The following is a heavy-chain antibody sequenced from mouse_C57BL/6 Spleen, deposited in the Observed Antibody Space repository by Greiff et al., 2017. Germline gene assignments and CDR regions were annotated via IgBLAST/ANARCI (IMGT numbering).Heavy chain of an antibody. J-gene: IGHJ2*01. Sequence: EVMLVESGGDLVKPGGSLKLSCAASGFTFSSYGMSWVRQTPDKRLEWVATISSGGSYTSYPDSVKGRFTISRDNAKNTMYLQMRSLKSGDTAMYYCSRHGSNYVGFDYWGQGTTLTVSS. CDR1: GFTFSSYG. CDR3: SRHGSNYVGFDY. D-gene: IGHD2-5*01. V-gene: IGHV5-6*01. CDR2: ISSGGSYT.